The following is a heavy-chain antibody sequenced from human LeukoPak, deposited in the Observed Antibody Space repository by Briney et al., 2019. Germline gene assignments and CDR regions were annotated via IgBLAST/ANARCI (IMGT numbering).Heavy chain of an antibody. J-gene: IGHJ5*02. D-gene: IGHD3-10*01. CDR2: VFHSGST. CDR1: GQSMSRGYF. Sequence: PSETLSLNCTVSGQSMSRGYFWGWIRQPPGKGLEWIGSVFHSGSTHYNPSLKSRVSLSVDTSKNHFSLKLSSVTAADTAVYYCARRGGGYGSGSYINWFDPWGQGTLVTVSS. CDR3: ARRGGGYGSGSYINWFDP. V-gene: IGHV4-38-2*02.